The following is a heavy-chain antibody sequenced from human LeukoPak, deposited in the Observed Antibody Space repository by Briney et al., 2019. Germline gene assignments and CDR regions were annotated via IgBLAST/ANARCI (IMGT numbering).Heavy chain of an antibody. D-gene: IGHD3-3*01. J-gene: IGHJ4*02. CDR2: INPNSGGT. CDR1: GYTFTSYG. CDR3: ARDEAITIFGVVITSFDY. Sequence: ASVKVSCKASGYTFTSYGISWVRQAPGQGLEWMGWINPNSGGTNYAQKFQGRVTMTRDTSISTAYMELSRLRSDDTAVYYCARDEAITIFGVVITSFDYWGQGTLVTVSS. V-gene: IGHV1-2*02.